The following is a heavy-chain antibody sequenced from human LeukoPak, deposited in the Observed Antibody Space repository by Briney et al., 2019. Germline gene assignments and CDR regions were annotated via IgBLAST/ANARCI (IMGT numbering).Heavy chain of an antibody. J-gene: IGHJ4*02. CDR2: IYWDDDK. V-gene: IGHV2-5*02. CDR1: GFSPSTSGVG. D-gene: IGHD4-17*01. CDR3: AHSGEGDYSLAFDY. Sequence: SGPTLVEPTQTLTLTCTFSGFSPSTSGVGVGWIRQPPGKALEWLALIYWDDDKRYSPSLKSRLTITKDTSKNQVVLTMTNMDPVDTATYYCAHSGEGDYSLAFDYWGQGTLVTVSS.